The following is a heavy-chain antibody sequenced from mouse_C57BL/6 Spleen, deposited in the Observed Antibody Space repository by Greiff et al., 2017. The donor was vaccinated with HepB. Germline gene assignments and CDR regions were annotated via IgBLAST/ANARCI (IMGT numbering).Heavy chain of an antibody. Sequence: VQLKESGPELVKPGASVKISCKASGYSFTDYNMNWVKQSTGKSLEWIGVINPNYGTTSYNQKFKGKATLTVDPSSSTAYMQLNSLTSEDSAVYSVERDDDDYYVPYFDVWGTGTTVTVSS. D-gene: IGHD2-3*01. V-gene: IGHV1-39*01. J-gene: IGHJ1*03. CDR2: INPNYGTT. CDR3: ERDDDDYYVPYFDV. CDR1: GYSFTDYN.